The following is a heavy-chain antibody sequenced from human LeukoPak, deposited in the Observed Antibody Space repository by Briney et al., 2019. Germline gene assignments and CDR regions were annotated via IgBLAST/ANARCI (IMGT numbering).Heavy chain of an antibody. CDR3: AKDTDGIGITFDC. J-gene: IGHJ4*02. Sequence: PGGSLRLSCTASRFIFSNSATFRNYAMSWIRQTPGKGLEWVSGISGSGVSTYYADSVKGRLTISRDNSKNTLYLQMNSLRAEDTAVYYCAKDTDGIGITFDCWGQGILVTVSS. CDR2: ISGSGVST. V-gene: IGHV3-23*01. CDR1: RFIFSNSATFRNYA. D-gene: IGHD6-13*01.